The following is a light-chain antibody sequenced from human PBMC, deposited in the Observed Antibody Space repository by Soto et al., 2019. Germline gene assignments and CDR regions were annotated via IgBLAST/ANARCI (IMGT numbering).Light chain of an antibody. V-gene: IGKV1-5*03. CDR2: KAS. J-gene: IGKJ1*01. Sequence: DIQMTQSPSTLSESVGDRVTITCRASQSLSRWLAWYQQKPGKAPKLLIYKASSLESGVPSRFSGSGSGTEFTIAISRLQPDDFVTYYFHRCNRNSSRTFGKGTTVDI. CDR3: HRCNRNSSRT. CDR1: QSLSRW.